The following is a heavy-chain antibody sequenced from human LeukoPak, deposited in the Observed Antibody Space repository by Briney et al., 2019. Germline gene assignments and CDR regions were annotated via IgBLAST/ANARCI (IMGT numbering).Heavy chain of an antibody. D-gene: IGHD2-15*01. J-gene: IGHJ4*02. CDR3: ARQGGRLFFY. CDR1: GGSFSGYY. Sequence: SETLSLTCAVYGGSFSGYYWSWIRQPPGKGLEWIGEINHSGSTNYNPSLKSRVTISVDTSKNQFSLKLSPVTAADTAVYYCARQGGRLFFYWGQGTLVTVSS. CDR2: INHSGST. V-gene: IGHV4-34*01.